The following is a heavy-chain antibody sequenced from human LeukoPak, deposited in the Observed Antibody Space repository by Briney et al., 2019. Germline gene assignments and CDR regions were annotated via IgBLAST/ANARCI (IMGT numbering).Heavy chain of an antibody. CDR1: GFTFITYS. J-gene: IGHJ4*02. CDR3: ARVASTGLLWFGELFPDY. CDR2: ISSSSNYI. Sequence: GGSLRLSCAASGFTFITYSMNWVRQAPGKGLEWVSSISSSSNYIYYADSVKGRFTISRDNFKNTLYLQMNSLRAEDTAVYYCARVASTGLLWFGELFPDYWGQGTLVTVSS. D-gene: IGHD3-10*01. V-gene: IGHV3-21*01.